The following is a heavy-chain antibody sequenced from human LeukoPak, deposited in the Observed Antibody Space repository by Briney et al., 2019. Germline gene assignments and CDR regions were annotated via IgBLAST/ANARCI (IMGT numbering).Heavy chain of an antibody. CDR2: MNPNSGNT. J-gene: IGHJ6*02. CDR3: AREAVAAIGYYYDSSTV. D-gene: IGHD3-22*01. CDR1: GYTFTSYD. Sequence: ASVKVSCKASGYTFTSYDINWVRQATGQGLEWMGWMNPNSGNTGYAQKFQGRVTMTRNTSISTAYMELSSLRSEDTAVYYCAREAVAAIGYYYDSSTVWGQGTTVTVSS. V-gene: IGHV1-8*01.